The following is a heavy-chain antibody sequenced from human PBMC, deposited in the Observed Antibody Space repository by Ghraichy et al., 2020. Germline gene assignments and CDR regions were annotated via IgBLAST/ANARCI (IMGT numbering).Heavy chain of an antibody. J-gene: IGHJ2*01. V-gene: IGHV4-59*01. CDR2: IYYSGST. D-gene: IGHD3-22*01. CDR3: ARDLYYYDSSGYRASLWYFDL. Sequence: SETLSLTCTVSGGSISSYYWSWIRQPPGKGLEWIGYIYYSGSTNYNPSLKSRVTISVDTSKNQFSMKLSSVTAADTAVYYCARDLYYYDSSGYRASLWYFDLWGRGTLVTVSS. CDR1: GGSISSYY.